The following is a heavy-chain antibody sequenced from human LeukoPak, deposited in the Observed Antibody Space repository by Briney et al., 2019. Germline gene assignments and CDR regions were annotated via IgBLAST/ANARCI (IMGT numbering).Heavy chain of an antibody. CDR2: ISSSGTYI. V-gene: IGHV3-21*01. CDR3: ARPLMPGGYFDL. D-gene: IGHD2-15*01. CDR1: GFTFSTYT. Sequence: GGSLRLSCAASGFTFSTYTMNWVRQAPGKGLEWVSSISSSGTYIYYADSVKGRFTISRDNPNNSLYLQMNSLRAEDTAVYYCARPLMPGGYFDLWGRGTLVTVSA. J-gene: IGHJ2*01.